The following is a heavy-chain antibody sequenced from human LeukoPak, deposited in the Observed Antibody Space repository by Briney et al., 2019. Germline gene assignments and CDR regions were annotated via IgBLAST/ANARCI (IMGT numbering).Heavy chain of an antibody. D-gene: IGHD2-2*01. CDR1: GGSISSGGYS. J-gene: IGHJ4*02. V-gene: IGHV4-30-2*01. CDR3: ARIYCSSTSCYYFDY. CDR2: IYHSGST. Sequence: SETLSLTCAVSGGSISSGGYSWSWIRQPPGKGLEWIGYIYHSGSTYYNPPLKSRVTISVDRSKNQFSLKLSSVTAADTAVYYCARIYCSSTSCYYFDYWGQGTLVTVSS.